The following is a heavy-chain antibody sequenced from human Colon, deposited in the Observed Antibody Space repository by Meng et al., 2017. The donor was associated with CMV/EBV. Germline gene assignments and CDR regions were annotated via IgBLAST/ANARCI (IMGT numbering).Heavy chain of an antibody. J-gene: IGHJ4*02. D-gene: IGHD2-2*01. CDR1: GYTFSSYG. CDR3: VLGVVPAAHPFDY. CDR2: ISAHNGNT. V-gene: IGHV1-18*01. Sequence: ASVKVSCKASGYTFSSYGISWVRQAPGQGLEWMGWISAHNGNTNYAQKFQDRVSMTTDTSTNTVYMELRSLRSDDTAVYYCVLGVVPAAHPFDYLGQGTLVTVSS.